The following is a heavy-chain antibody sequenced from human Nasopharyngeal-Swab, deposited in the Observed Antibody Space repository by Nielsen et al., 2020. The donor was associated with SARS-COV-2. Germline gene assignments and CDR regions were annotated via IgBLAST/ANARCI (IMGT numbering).Heavy chain of an antibody. J-gene: IGHJ6*02. D-gene: IGHD4-23*01. CDR2: ISSSGSTI. Sequence: GESLKISCTASGFTFGDYAMSWIRQAPGKGLEWVSYISSSGSTIYYADSVKGRFTISRDNAKKSLYLQMNSLRAEDTAVYYCARDRHGDDSRNYYYGMDVWGQGTTVSVSS. V-gene: IGHV3-11*01. CDR1: GFTFGDYA. CDR3: ARDRHGDDSRNYYYGMDV.